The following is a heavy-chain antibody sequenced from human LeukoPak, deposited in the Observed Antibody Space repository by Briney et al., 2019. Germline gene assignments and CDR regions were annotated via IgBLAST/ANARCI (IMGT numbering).Heavy chain of an antibody. Sequence: GGSLRLSCAASGFTFSSYAMSWVRQAPGKGLEWVSAISDSGGSTYYADSVKGRFTISRDNSKNTLYLQMNSLRAEDTALYYCAKGSGYSYANLDYWGQGTLVTVSS. CDR2: ISDSGGST. CDR3: AKGSGYSYANLDY. D-gene: IGHD5-18*01. J-gene: IGHJ4*02. V-gene: IGHV3-23*01. CDR1: GFTFSSYA.